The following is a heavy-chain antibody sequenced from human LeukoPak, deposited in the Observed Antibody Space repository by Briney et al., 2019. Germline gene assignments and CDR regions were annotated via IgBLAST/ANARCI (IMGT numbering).Heavy chain of an antibody. CDR2: INPNSGGT. V-gene: IGHV1-2*02. CDR3: AREYSSSSFDY. J-gene: IGHJ4*02. Sequence: ASVKVSCKASGHTFTGYYMHWVRQAPGQGLEWMGWINPNSGGTNYAQKFQGRVTMTRDTSISTAHMELSRLRSDDTAVYYCAREYSSSSFDYWGQGTLVTVSS. CDR1: GHTFTGYY. D-gene: IGHD6-6*01.